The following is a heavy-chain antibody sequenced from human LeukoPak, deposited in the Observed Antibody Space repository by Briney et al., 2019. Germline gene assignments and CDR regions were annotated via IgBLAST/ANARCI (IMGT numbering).Heavy chain of an antibody. Sequence: GGSLRLSCAASGFTFSNYNMNWVRQAPGMGLEWVSSISSHSSYIYYADSVKGRFTISRDNAKNSLYLQMNSLRAEDTAVYYCARGGRYSSGWFHHDAFDIWGQGTMVTVSS. CDR3: ARGGRYSSGWFHHDAFDI. CDR1: GFTFSNYN. CDR2: ISSHSSYI. J-gene: IGHJ3*02. V-gene: IGHV3-21*04. D-gene: IGHD6-19*01.